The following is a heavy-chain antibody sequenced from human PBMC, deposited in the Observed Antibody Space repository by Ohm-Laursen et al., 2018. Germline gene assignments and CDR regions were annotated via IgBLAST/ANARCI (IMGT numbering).Heavy chain of an antibody. CDR1: GGSISIYY. CDR3: ARWGEYFGALDI. Sequence: SDTLSLTCTVSGGSISIYYWNWIRQSPGKGLEWIGNIHYSGSTNYNPSLKGRLTISVDTSMNQFSLKMSSVTTADTAVYYCARWGEYFGALDIGGQGTMVTVSS. V-gene: IGHV4-59*07. CDR2: IHYSGST. J-gene: IGHJ3*02. D-gene: IGHD3-9*01.